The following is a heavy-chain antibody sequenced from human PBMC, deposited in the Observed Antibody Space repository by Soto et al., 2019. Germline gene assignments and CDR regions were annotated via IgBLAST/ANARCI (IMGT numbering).Heavy chain of an antibody. CDR1: GDSISSGNIY. J-gene: IGHJ4*02. Sequence: QVQLQESGPGVLKPSQTLFISCSVTGDSISSGNIYWSWVRQPPGKGLEWIGYIYYTGSTYDNPSLKRRVTLSVNTSKNQFSLTVTSVTAADTAVYYCARVTMVRGIMADYWGQGTLVTVSS. D-gene: IGHD3-10*01. CDR3: ARVTMVRGIMADY. V-gene: IGHV4-30-4*01. CDR2: IYYTGST.